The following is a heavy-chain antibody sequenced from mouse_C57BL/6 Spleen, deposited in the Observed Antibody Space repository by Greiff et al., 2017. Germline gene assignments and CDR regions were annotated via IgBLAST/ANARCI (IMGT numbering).Heavy chain of an antibody. D-gene: IGHD1-1*01. Sequence: VQLQQSGPELVKPGASVKISCKASGYAFSSSWMNWVKQRPGKGLEWIGRIYPGDGDTNYNGKVKGKATLTADTSSSTAYMQLSSLTPDDSAVYFCATPSYYYGSSYGYFDDWGQGTTLTVSS. V-gene: IGHV1-82*01. CDR1: GYAFSSSW. CDR2: IYPGDGDT. J-gene: IGHJ2*01. CDR3: ATPSYYYGSSYGYFDD.